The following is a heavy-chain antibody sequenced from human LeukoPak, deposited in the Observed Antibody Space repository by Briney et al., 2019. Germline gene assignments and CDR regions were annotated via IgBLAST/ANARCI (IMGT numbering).Heavy chain of an antibody. CDR2: IYSGGST. CDR1: GFTVSSND. D-gene: IGHD3-10*01. V-gene: IGHV3-53*01. Sequence: GGSLRLSCAASGFTVSSNDMSWVRQAPGKGLECISVIYSGGSTDYADSVKGRLTISRDNSKNTLYLQMNSLRAEDTAVYYCAREVRFYYGSGSQFYFDYWGQGTLVTVSS. CDR3: AREVRFYYGSGSQFYFDY. J-gene: IGHJ4*02.